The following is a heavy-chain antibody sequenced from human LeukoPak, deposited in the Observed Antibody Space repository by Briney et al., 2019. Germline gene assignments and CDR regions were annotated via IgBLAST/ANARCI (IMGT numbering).Heavy chain of an antibody. CDR1: GFTFSSYG. CDR2: IRYDGSSK. V-gene: IGHV3-30*02. Sequence: GGSLRLSCAASGFTFSSYGMHWVRQAPGKGLEWVAFIRYDGSSKYYADSVKGRFTISRDNSKNTLYLQMNSLRAEDTAVYYCAGAGMRYGDLLDYWGQGTLVTVSS. D-gene: IGHD4-17*01. CDR3: AGAGMRYGDLLDY. J-gene: IGHJ4*02.